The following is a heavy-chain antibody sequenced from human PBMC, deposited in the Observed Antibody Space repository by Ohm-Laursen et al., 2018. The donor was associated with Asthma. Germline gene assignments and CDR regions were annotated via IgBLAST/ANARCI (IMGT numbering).Heavy chain of an antibody. D-gene: IGHD6-6*01. CDR2: ISYDGSNK. CDR1: GFTFRSYA. J-gene: IGHJ6*02. CDR3: ARDVTSIAAPKNYYGMDV. V-gene: IGHV3-33*05. Sequence: SLRLSCAAFGFTFRSYAMHWVRQAPGKGLEWVAVISYDGSNKYYADSVKGRFTISRDNAKNSLYLQMNSLRDEDTAVYYCARDVTSIAAPKNYYGMDVWGQGTTVTVSS.